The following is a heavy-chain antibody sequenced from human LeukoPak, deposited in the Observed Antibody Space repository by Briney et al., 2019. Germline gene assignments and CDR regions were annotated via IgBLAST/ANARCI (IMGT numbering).Heavy chain of an antibody. CDR2: IGGSGGST. D-gene: IGHD4-17*01. Sequence: GSLRLSCAASGFTFSSYAMSWVRQAPGKGLEWVSAIGGSGGSTYYADSVKGRFTISRDNSKNTLYLQMNSLRAEDTAVYYCAKPFFDTVTTDYWGQGTLVTVSS. CDR1: GFTFSSYA. V-gene: IGHV3-23*01. CDR3: AKPFFDTVTTDY. J-gene: IGHJ4*02.